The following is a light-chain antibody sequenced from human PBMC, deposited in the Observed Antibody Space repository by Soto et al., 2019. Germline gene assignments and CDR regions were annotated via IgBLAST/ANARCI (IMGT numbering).Light chain of an antibody. J-gene: IGKJ1*01. V-gene: IGKV3-15*01. Sequence: EIVMTQSPATLSVSPGERATLSCRASQRVSSNLAWYQQKPGQAPRLLIYGASTRATGIPVRFSGSGSGTEFTLTISSLQSEDFAVYYCQQYNNRPPWTFGLGTKVDIK. CDR2: GAS. CDR1: QRVSSN. CDR3: QQYNNRPPWT.